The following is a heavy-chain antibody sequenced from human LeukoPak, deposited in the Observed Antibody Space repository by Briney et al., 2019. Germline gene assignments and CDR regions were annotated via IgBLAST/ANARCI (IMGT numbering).Heavy chain of an antibody. J-gene: IGHJ4*02. D-gene: IGHD6-13*01. CDR2: INQDESNA. CDR1: GFTFRNYL. V-gene: IGHV3-74*01. CDR3: ARGSYSSSWCWDY. Sequence: PGGSLRLSCAVSGFTFRNYLMHWVRQAPGKGLVWVSRINQDESNAYADSVRGRFTISRDNAKDTLYLQMGSLRAEDTAVYYCARGSYSSSWCWDYWGQGTLVTVSS.